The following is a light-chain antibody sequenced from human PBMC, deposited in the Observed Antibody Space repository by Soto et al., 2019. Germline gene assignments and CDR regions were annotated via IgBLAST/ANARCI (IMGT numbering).Light chain of an antibody. J-gene: IGLJ1*01. CDR3: SSHTSSSTPYV. CDR2: DVS. CDR1: SSDVGSYNL. V-gene: IGLV2-14*02. Sequence: QSALTQPASVSGSPGQSITISCTGTSSDVGSYNLVSWYQQHPGEAPKLIIYDVSSRPSGVSNRFSGSKSGNTASLTISGLQAEDEADYYCSSHTSSSTPYVFGTGTKLTVL.